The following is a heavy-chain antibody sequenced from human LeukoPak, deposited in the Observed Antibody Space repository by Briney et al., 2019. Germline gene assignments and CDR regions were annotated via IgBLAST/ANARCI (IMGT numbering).Heavy chain of an antibody. V-gene: IGHV1-46*01. D-gene: IGHD2-15*01. Sequence: ASVKVSCKASGYSFITYYMHWVRQAPGQGLEWMGTINPSGGRTTYAQNFQGRITVTRDTSTSTVYMELSSLRFEDTAVYYCARDRSCYDYWGQGTLVTVSS. J-gene: IGHJ4*02. CDR1: GYSFITYY. CDR2: INPSGGRT. CDR3: ARDRSCYDY.